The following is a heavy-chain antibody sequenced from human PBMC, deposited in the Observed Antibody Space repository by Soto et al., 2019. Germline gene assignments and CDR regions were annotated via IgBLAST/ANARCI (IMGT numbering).Heavy chain of an antibody. D-gene: IGHD3-3*01. CDR3: TTDRFGSYDFWSGTPNYYYGMDV. J-gene: IGHJ6*02. V-gene: IGHV3-15*07. Sequence: EVQLVESGGGLVKPGGSLRLSCAASGFTFSNAWMNWVRQAPGKGLEWVGRIKSKTDGGTTDYAAPVKGRFTISRDDSKNTLYLQMNSLKTEDTAVYYCTTDRFGSYDFWSGTPNYYYGMDVWGQGTTVTVSS. CDR1: GFTFSNAW. CDR2: IKSKTDGGTT.